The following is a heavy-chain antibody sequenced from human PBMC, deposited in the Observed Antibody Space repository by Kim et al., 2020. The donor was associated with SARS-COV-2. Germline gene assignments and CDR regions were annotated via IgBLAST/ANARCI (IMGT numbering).Heavy chain of an antibody. J-gene: IGHJ5*02. V-gene: IGHV3-15*01. Sequence: GGSLRLSCAASGFTFSNAWMSWVRQAPGKGLEWVGRIKSKTDGGTTDYAAPVKGRFTISRDDSKNTLYLQMNSLKTEDTAVYYCTRDGSGSYYNPNWFDPWGQGTLVTVSS. CDR3: TRDGSGSYYNPNWFDP. CDR2: IKSKTDGGTT. D-gene: IGHD3-10*01. CDR1: GFTFSNAW.